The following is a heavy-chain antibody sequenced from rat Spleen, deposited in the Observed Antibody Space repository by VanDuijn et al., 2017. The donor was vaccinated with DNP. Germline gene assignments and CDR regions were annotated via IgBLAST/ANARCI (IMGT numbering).Heavy chain of an antibody. CDR3: ARHERTTGLGFDY. CDR2: ISSSGGST. CDR1: GFAFTNYD. V-gene: IGHV5-25*01. Sequence: EVQLVESGGGLVQPGRSLKLSCAASGFAFTNYDMAWVRQAPTKGLGWVAAISSSGGSTYYRDSVKGRFTISRDNGESSLYLQMNSLWSEDTATYYCARHERTTGLGFDYWGQGVMVTVSS. J-gene: IGHJ2*01. D-gene: IGHD1-6*01.